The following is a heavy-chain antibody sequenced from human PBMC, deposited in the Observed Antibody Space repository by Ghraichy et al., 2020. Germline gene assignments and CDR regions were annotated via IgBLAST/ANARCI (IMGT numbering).Heavy chain of an antibody. CDR3: ARGGVVPAAIGKFDY. V-gene: IGHV4-31*03. CDR2: IYYSGST. Sequence: SQTLSLTCTVSGGSISSGGYYWSWIRQHPGKGLEWIGYIYYSGSTYYNPSLKSRVTISVDTSKNQFSLKLSSVTAADTAVYYCARGGVVPAAIGKFDYWGQGTLVTVSS. CDR1: GGSISSGGYY. D-gene: IGHD2-2*02. J-gene: IGHJ4*02.